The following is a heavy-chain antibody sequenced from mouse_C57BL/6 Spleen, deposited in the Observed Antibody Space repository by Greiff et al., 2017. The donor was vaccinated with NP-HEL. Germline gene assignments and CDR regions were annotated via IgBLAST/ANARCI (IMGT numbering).Heavy chain of an antibody. CDR1: GYTFTSYW. CDR3: TRWVLRGYYAMDY. D-gene: IGHD2-3*01. V-gene: IGHV1-5*01. J-gene: IGHJ4*01. Sequence: VQLQQSGTVLARPGASVKMSCKTSGYTFTSYWMHWVKQRPGQGLEWIGAIYPGNSDTSYNQKFKGKAKLTAVTSASTAYMELSSLTNEDSAVYYCTRWVLRGYYAMDYWGQGTSVTVSS. CDR2: IYPGNSDT.